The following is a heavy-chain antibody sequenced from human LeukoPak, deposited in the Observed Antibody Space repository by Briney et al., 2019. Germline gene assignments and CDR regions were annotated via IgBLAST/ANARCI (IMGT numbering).Heavy chain of an antibody. CDR2: IYPGDSDT. CDR1: GYSFTSYW. J-gene: IGHJ5*02. CDR3: ASITMVRGVMTWFDP. V-gene: IGHV5-51*01. D-gene: IGHD3-10*01. Sequence: GESLKISCKGSGYSFTSYWIGWVCQMPGKGLEWMGIIYPGDSDTRYSPSFQGQVTISADKSISTAYLQWSSLKASDTAMYYCASITMVRGVMTWFDPWGQGTLVTVSS.